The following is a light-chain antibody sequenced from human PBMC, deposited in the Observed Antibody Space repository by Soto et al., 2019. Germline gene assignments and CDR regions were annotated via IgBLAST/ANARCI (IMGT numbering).Light chain of an antibody. Sequence: DIHMTQSPSTLSASVGDRVTITCRASQSISSWLAWYQQKPGKAPKLLIYKASSLESGVPSRFSGSGSGTEFTLTISSLQPDDFATYYCQQYNSYWTFGQGTKGDI. CDR2: KAS. CDR1: QSISSW. J-gene: IGKJ1*01. V-gene: IGKV1-5*03. CDR3: QQYNSYWT.